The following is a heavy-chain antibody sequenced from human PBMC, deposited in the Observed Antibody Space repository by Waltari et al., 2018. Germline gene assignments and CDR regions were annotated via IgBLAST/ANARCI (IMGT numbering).Heavy chain of an antibody. CDR2: INPNSGGT. Sequence: QVQLVQSGAEVKKPGASVKVSCKASGYTFTGYYMHWVRQAPGQGLEWMGWINPNSGGTNYAKKFQGRVTMTRDTSISTAYMELSRLRSDDTAVYYCARDKVGATAYWGQGTLVTVSS. D-gene: IGHD1-26*01. CDR1: GYTFTGYY. V-gene: IGHV1-2*02. CDR3: ARDKVGATAY. J-gene: IGHJ4*02.